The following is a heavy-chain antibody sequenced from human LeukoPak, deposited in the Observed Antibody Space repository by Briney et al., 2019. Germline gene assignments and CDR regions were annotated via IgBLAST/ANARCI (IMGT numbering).Heavy chain of an antibody. Sequence: GGSLRLSCAASGFTFDNFAMHWVRQAPGKGLEWVSGISWNSGSIGYADSLKGRFTISRDSAKHSLYLQMNNLRAEDTALYYCAKAYTSGWYSRFDYWGQGTLVIVSS. D-gene: IGHD6-19*01. J-gene: IGHJ4*02. CDR3: AKAYTSGWYSRFDY. CDR2: ISWNSGSI. V-gene: IGHV3-9*01. CDR1: GFTFDNFA.